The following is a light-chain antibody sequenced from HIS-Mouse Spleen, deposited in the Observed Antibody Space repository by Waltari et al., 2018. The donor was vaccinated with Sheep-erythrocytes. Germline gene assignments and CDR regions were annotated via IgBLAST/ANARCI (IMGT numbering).Light chain of an antibody. Sequence: SYELTQPPSVSVSPGQTASITCSGDKLGDKYACWYQQKPGQSPVLVIYQDSKRPSGIPERFPGSNSGNTATLPISGTQAMDEADYYCQAWDSSTAVFGGGTKLTVL. CDR2: QDS. CDR3: QAWDSSTAV. CDR1: KLGDKY. V-gene: IGLV3-1*01. J-gene: IGLJ2*01.